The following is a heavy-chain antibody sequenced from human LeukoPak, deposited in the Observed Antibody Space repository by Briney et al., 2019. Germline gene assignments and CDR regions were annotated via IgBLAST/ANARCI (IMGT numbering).Heavy chain of an antibody. CDR1: GYTFTSYG. D-gene: IGHD2-8*01. J-gene: IGHJ6*03. CDR3: ARGYPYCTNGVCLGYYYYMDV. Sequence: ASVKVSCKASGYTFTSYGISWVRQAPGQGLEWLGWISVYNGHTNYAQKLQGRVTMTTDTSTTTAYMELRTLRSDDTAVYYCARGYPYCTNGVCLGYYYYMDVWGKGTTVTVSS. V-gene: IGHV1-18*01. CDR2: ISVYNGHT.